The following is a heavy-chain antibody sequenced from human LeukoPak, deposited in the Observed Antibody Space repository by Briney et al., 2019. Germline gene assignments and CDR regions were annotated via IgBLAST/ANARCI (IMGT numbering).Heavy chain of an antibody. D-gene: IGHD3-22*01. CDR1: GGSISNYY. Sequence: PSETLSLTCTVSGGSISNYYWSWIRQPPGKGLEWIGHISYSGKTSYNPSLESRLTISVDTSKNQFSLRLSSVTAADTAVYYCAREDNSGSYEYFHQWGQGTLVTVSS. CDR3: AREDNSGSYEYFHQ. V-gene: IGHV4-59*01. J-gene: IGHJ1*01. CDR2: ISYSGKT.